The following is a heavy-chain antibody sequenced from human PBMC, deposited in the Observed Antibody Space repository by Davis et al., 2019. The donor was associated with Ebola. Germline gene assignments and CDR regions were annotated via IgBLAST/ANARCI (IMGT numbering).Heavy chain of an antibody. CDR2: FDPEDGET. CDR3: ATVTPPARDYYDGPRLAFDI. J-gene: IGHJ3*02. CDR1: GYTLTELS. Sequence: ASVKVSCKVSGYTLTELSMHWVRQAPGKGLEWMGGFDPEDGETIYAQKFQGRVTMTEDTSTDTAYMELSSLRSEDTAVYYCATVTPPARDYYDGPRLAFDIWGQGTMVTVSS. V-gene: IGHV1-24*01. D-gene: IGHD3-22*01.